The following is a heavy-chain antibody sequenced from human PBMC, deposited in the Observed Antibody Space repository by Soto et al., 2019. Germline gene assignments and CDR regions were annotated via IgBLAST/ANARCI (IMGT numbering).Heavy chain of an antibody. Sequence: PGGSLRLSCTASGFTFGDYAMSWFRQAPGKGLEWVGFIRSKAYGGTTEYAASVKGRFTISRDDSKSIAYLQMNSLKTEDTAVYYCTRASYYYGSGSYYSLDYWGQGTLVTVSS. D-gene: IGHD3-10*01. CDR3: TRASYYYGSGSYYSLDY. V-gene: IGHV3-49*03. CDR2: IRSKAYGGTT. J-gene: IGHJ4*02. CDR1: GFTFGDYA.